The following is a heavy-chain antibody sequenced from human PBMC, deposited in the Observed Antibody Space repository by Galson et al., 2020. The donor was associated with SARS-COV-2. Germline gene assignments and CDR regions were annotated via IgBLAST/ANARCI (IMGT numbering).Heavy chain of an antibody. D-gene: IGHD1-1*01. CDR3: ARVGRTERYYYYGMDV. CDR2: INPNSGGT. J-gene: IGHJ6*02. V-gene: IGHV1-2*02. CDR1: GYTFTGYY. Sequence: ASVKVSCKASGYTFTGYYMHWVRQAPGQGLEWMGWINPNSGGTNYAQKFQGRVTMTRDTSISTAYMELSRLRSDDTAVYYCARVGRTERYYYYGMDVWGQGTTVTVSS.